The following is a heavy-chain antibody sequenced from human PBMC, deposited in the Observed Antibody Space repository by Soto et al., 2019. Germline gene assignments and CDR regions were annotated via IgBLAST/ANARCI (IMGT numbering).Heavy chain of an antibody. Sequence: GGSLRLSCAASGFTFSSYAMSWVRQAPGKGLEWVSAISGSGGSTYYADSVKGRFTISRDNSKNTLYLQMNSLRAEDTAVYYCAKDGQGDDYVWGSYRYTHSNFDYWGQGTLVTVSS. CDR3: AKDGQGDDYVWGSYRYTHSNFDY. V-gene: IGHV3-23*01. CDR1: GFTFSSYA. J-gene: IGHJ4*02. D-gene: IGHD3-16*02. CDR2: ISGSGGST.